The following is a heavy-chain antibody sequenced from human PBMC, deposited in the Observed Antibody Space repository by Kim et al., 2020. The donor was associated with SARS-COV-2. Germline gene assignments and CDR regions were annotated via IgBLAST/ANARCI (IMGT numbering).Heavy chain of an antibody. J-gene: IGHJ4*02. Sequence: PSLKSRVTISVDTSKNQFSLKLSSVTAADTAVYYCASFPYYYDSSRPTDYWGQGTLVTVSS. V-gene: IGHV4-59*01. CDR3: ASFPYYYDSSRPTDY. D-gene: IGHD3-22*01.